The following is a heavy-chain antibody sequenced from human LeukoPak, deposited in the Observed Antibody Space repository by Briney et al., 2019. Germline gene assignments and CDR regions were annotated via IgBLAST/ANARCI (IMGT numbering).Heavy chain of an antibody. CDR3: AREAPRWELLGGAFDI. Sequence: ASVKVSCKASGYTFTSYYMHWVRQAPGQGLEWMGIINPSGGSTSYAQKFQGRVTMTRDMSTSTVYMELSSLRSEDTAVYYCAREAPRWELLGGAFDIWGQGTMVTVSS. CDR1: GYTFTSYY. D-gene: IGHD1-26*01. V-gene: IGHV1-46*01. J-gene: IGHJ3*02. CDR2: INPSGGST.